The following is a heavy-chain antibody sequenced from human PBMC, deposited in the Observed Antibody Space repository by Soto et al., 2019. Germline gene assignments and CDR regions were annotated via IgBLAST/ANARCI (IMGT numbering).Heavy chain of an antibody. V-gene: IGHV4-30-4*01. D-gene: IGHD2-15*01. CDR1: GGSISSGDYY. J-gene: IGHJ5*02. CDR3: ARVPLYCSGGSCYSPDPTYCFDP. CDR2: IYYSGST. Sequence: SSETLSLTCTVSGGSISSGDYYWSWIRQPPEKGLEWIGYIYYSGSTYYNPSLKSRVTISVDTSKNQFSLKLSSVTAADTAVYYCARVPLYCSGGSCYSPDPTYCFDPWGQAPLVTVSS.